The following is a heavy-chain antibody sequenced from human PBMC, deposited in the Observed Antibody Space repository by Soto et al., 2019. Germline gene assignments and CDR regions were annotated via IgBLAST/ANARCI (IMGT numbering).Heavy chain of an antibody. J-gene: IGHJ5*02. CDR3: ARDVLTAVAGSVNWFDP. CDR1: GFSLRTYC. D-gene: IGHD6-25*01. V-gene: IGHV3-33*01. CDR2: IWYDGTKK. Sequence: QVQLVESGGGVVQSGRSLTLSCAASGFSLRTYCMHWLRRAPGKGLGWVDFIWYDGTKKFYANSVKGRSTISNDNSINILYLQMSGLRAEDTAVYYCARDVLTAVAGSVNWFDPWGQGTLVTVSS.